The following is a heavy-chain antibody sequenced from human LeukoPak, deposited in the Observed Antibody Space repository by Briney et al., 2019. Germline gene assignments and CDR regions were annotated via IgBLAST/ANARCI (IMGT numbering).Heavy chain of an antibody. D-gene: IGHD6-19*01. CDR3: ARDDRSLSKQWLVRPPNWFDP. J-gene: IGHJ5*02. CDR2: INPNSGGT. CDR1: GYTFTGYY. Sequence: APVKVSCKASGYTFTGYYMHWVRQAPGQGLEWMGRINPNSGGTNYAQKFQGRVTMTRDTSISTAYMELSRLRSDDTAVYYCARDDRSLSKQWLVRPPNWFDPWGQGTLVTVSS. V-gene: IGHV1-2*06.